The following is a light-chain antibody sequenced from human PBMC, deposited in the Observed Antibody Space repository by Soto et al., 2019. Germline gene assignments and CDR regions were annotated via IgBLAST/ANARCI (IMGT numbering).Light chain of an antibody. J-gene: IGKJ4*01. CDR2: GAS. Sequence: EIVLTQSPGTLSLSPGERATLSCRASQSVSSSYLAWYQQKPGQAPRLLIYGASSRATGIPDRFSGSESGTDFTLTISRLEPDDFVVDYCQQYDSSPPTTFGGGTKVEIK. V-gene: IGKV3-20*01. CDR3: QQYDSSPPTT. CDR1: QSVSSSY.